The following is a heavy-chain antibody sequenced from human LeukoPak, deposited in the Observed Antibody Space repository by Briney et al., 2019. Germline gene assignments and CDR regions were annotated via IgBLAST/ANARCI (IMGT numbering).Heavy chain of an antibody. J-gene: IGHJ4*02. V-gene: IGHV3-48*02. Sequence: PGGSLRLSCAASGFTFSSYNMHWVRQAPGKGPEWLSYISSGSRPVYYADSVKGRFTISRDDANDSLHLQMNSLRDEDTAVYYCARSRFTYGSVAFDYWGRGTLVTVSS. CDR3: ARSRFTYGSVAFDY. D-gene: IGHD4-17*01. CDR1: GFTFSSYN. CDR2: ISSGSRPV.